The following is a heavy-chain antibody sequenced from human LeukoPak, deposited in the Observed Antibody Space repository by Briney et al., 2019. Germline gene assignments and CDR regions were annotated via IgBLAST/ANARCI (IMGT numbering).Heavy chain of an antibody. CDR1: GGSISSGDYY. V-gene: IGHV4-30-4*08. J-gene: IGHJ4*02. D-gene: IGHD2-2*01. CDR2: IYYSGST. CDR3: AREEYQLLRIFDY. Sequence: SETLSLTCTVSGGSISSGDYYWSWIRQPPGKGLEWIGYIYYSGSTYYNPSLKSRVTISVDTSKNQFSLKLSSVTAADTAVYYCAREEYQLLRIFDYWGQGTLVTVSS.